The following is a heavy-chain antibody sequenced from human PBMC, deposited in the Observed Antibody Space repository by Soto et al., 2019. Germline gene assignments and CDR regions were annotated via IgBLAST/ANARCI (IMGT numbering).Heavy chain of an antibody. Sequence: QVQLVQSGAEVKKPGASVKVSCKASGYTFTSYGISWVRQAPGQGLEWMGWISAYNGNTNYAQKLQGRVTMPTDTSTRTAYMELRSMRSDDTAVYYCARFYMYYDFWSGYPSYYYYYMDVWGKGTTVTVSS. CDR3: ARFYMYYDFWSGYPSYYYYYMDV. J-gene: IGHJ6*03. V-gene: IGHV1-18*01. CDR2: ISAYNGNT. CDR1: GYTFTSYG. D-gene: IGHD3-3*01.